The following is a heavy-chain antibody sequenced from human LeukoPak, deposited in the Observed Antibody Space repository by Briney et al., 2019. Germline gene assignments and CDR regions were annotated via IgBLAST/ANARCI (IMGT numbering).Heavy chain of an antibody. V-gene: IGHV4-34*01. D-gene: IGHD3-10*01. CDR2: INHSGST. CDR1: GGSFSGYY. CDR3: ARGRTYYYGSGSEYFDY. J-gene: IGHJ4*02. Sequence: SETLSLTCAVYGGSFSGYYWSWIRQPPGKGLEWIGEINHSGSTNYNPSLTSRVPISVDTSKNQFSLKLSSVTAADTAVYYCARGRTYYYGSGSEYFDYWGQGTLVTVSS.